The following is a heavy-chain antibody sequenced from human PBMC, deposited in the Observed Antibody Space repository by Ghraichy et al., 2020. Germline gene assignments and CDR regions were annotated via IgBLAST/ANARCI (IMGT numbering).Heavy chain of an antibody. D-gene: IGHD5-18*01. Sequence: GGSLRLSCAASGFTFDDYAMHWVRQAPGKGLEWVSGISWNSGSIGYADSVKGRFTISRDNAKNSLYLQMNSLRAEDTALYYCAKDIGYSPQYGMDVWGQGTTVTVSS. CDR3: AKDIGYSPQYGMDV. CDR2: ISWNSGSI. V-gene: IGHV3-9*01. J-gene: IGHJ6*02. CDR1: GFTFDDYA.